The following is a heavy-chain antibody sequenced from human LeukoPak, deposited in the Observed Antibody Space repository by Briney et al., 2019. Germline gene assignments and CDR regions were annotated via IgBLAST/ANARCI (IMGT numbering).Heavy chain of an antibody. D-gene: IGHD3-3*01. Sequence: SETLSLTCTVSGGSISSSSYYWGWVRRPPGKGLEWIGSIYYSGSTYYNPSLKSRVTISVDTSKNHFSLKLSSVTAADTAVYYCARESITIFGVVIALDYWGQGTLVTVSS. J-gene: IGHJ4*02. CDR1: GGSISSSSYY. CDR3: ARESITIFGVVIALDY. V-gene: IGHV4-39*07. CDR2: IYYSGST.